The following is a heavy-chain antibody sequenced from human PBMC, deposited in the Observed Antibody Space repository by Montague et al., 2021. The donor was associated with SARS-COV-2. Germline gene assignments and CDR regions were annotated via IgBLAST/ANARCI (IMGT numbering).Heavy chain of an antibody. V-gene: IGHV4-39*01. CDR1: GGSITRNYY. CDR2: IYYSGTT. CDR3: ARPLVRGVPKAFDI. Sequence: SETLSLTCTVSGGSITRNYYWGCIRQPPGKGLEWVGNIYYSGTTFINPSLQSRVTIFVDASKNQFSLNLTSVTAADTAVYYCARPLVRGVPKAFDIWGQGALVIVSS. D-gene: IGHD3-10*01. J-gene: IGHJ3*02.